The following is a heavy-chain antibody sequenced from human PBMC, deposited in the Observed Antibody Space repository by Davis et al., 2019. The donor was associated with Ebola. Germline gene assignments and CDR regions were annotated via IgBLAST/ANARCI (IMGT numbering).Heavy chain of an antibody. V-gene: IGHV4-59*11. CDR3: ARVFSSGGTLYYYYGMDV. J-gene: IGHJ6*02. Sequence: PSETLSLTCTVSGGSISSHYWSWIRQPPGKGLEWIGYIYYSGSTNYNPSLKSRVTISVDTSKNQFSLKLSSVTAADTAVYYCARVFSSGGTLYYYYGMDVWGQGTTVTVSS. D-gene: IGHD2-15*01. CDR1: GGSISSHY. CDR2: IYYSGST.